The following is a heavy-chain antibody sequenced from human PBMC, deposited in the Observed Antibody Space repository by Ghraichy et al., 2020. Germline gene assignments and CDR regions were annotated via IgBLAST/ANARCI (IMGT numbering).Heavy chain of an antibody. D-gene: IGHD3-10*01. CDR1: GFTFSSYA. CDR2: ISGSGGST. V-gene: IGHV3-23*01. J-gene: IGHJ4*02. CDR3: AKDVIGYYGSGSYDY. Sequence: GGSLRLSCAASGFTFSSYAMSWVRQAPGKGLEWVSAISGSGGSTYYADSVKGRFTISRDNSKNTLYLQMNSLRAEDTAVYYCAKDVIGYYGSGSYDYWGQGTLVTVSS.